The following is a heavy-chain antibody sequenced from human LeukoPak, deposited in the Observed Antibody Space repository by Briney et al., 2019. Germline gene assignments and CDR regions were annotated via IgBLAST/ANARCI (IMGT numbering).Heavy chain of an antibody. CDR1: GYTFTSYD. D-gene: IGHD3-16*02. V-gene: IGHV1-8*01. J-gene: IGHJ3*02. CDR3: ARGYDYVWGSYPPEDAFDI. Sequence: ASVKVSCKASGYTFTSYDINRVRQATGQGLEWMGWMNPNSGNTGYAQKFQGRVTMTRNTSISTAYMELSSLRSEDTAVYYCARGYDYVWGSYPPEDAFDIWGQGTMVTVSS. CDR2: MNPNSGNT.